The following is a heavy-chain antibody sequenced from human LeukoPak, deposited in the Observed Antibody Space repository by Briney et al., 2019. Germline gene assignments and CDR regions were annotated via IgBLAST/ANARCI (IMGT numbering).Heavy chain of an antibody. D-gene: IGHD1-26*01. CDR1: GYTFTGYY. CDR2: INPNSGGT. J-gene: IGHJ6*03. V-gene: IGHV1-2*06. Sequence: ASVKVSCKASGYTFTGYYMHWVRQAPGQGLEWMGRINPNSGGTNYAQKFQGRVTMTRDTSISTAYMELSRLRSDDTAVYYCARGYCSVSYYYYYYMDVWGKGTTVTVSS. CDR3: ARGYCSVSYYYYYYMDV.